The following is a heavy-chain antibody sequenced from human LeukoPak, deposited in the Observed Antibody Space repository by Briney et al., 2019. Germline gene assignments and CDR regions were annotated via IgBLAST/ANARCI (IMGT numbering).Heavy chain of an antibody. CDR2: VRVSDGAR. CDR1: GFPFPTYA. V-gene: IGHV3-23*01. Sequence: GGSLRLSCVASGFPFPTYAMMWVRQAPGKGLEWVSSVRVSDGARFYADSVKGRFTISRDNSKNTLYLQMNSLRAEETAVYYCATQAVYVYDSRYYFDYWGQGPLVTVSS. J-gene: IGHJ4*02. D-gene: IGHD3-22*01. CDR3: ATQAVYVYDSRYYFDY.